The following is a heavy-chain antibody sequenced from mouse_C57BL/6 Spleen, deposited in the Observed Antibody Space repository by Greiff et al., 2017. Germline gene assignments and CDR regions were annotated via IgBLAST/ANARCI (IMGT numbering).Heavy chain of an antibody. V-gene: IGHV5-4*01. CDR1: GFTFSSYA. J-gene: IGHJ2*01. CDR3: ARDKNSNYDFDY. Sequence: EVHLVESGGGLVKPGGSLKLSCAASGFTFSSYAMSWVRQTPEKRLEWVATISDGGSYTYYPDNVKGRFTISRDNAKNNLYLQMSHLKSEDTAMYYCARDKNSNYDFDYWGQGTTLTVSS. D-gene: IGHD2-5*01. CDR2: ISDGGSYT.